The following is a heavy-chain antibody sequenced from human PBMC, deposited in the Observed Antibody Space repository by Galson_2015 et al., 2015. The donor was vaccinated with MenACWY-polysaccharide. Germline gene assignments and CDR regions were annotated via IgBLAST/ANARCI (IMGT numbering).Heavy chain of an antibody. Sequence: SLRLSCAASGFTFSTYWMHWVRHAPGKGLEWVSPIKSDGSSTNYADSVKGRFTISRDNAKNTLYLQMNSLRAEATALYYCARGYSAYYWGQGTLVTVSS. J-gene: IGHJ4*02. CDR2: IKSDGSST. CDR3: ARGYSAYY. V-gene: IGHV3-74*01. D-gene: IGHD5-12*01. CDR1: GFTFSTYW.